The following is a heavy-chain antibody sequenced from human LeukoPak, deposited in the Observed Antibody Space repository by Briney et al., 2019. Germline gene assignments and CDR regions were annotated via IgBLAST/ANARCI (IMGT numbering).Heavy chain of an antibody. V-gene: IGHV3-43*01. J-gene: IGHJ4*02. D-gene: IGHD1-26*01. CDR3: AKSDNPWEPVNPFDY. Sequence: GGSLRLSCAASEFTFDDFSMNWVRQAPGTGLEWVSLITWDSGATYYADSVKGRFTISRHNSKNSLYLQMNSLRTEDTAVYYCAKSDNPWEPVNPFDYWGQGTLVTVSS. CDR2: ITWDSGAT. CDR1: EFTFDDFS.